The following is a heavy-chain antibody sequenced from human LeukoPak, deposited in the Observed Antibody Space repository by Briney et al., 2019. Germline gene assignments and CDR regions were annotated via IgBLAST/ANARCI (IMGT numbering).Heavy chain of an antibody. CDR1: GYTFTNRG. J-gene: IGHJ4*02. CDR2: ISTYTGDT. CDR3: AREGGGNTMAGDY. Sequence: GASVKVSCKASGYTFTNRGISWVRQAPGQGLEWMGWISTYTGDTNFAQNFQGRVTLTTDTTTSTAYMELRSLRSDDTAVYYCAREGGGNTMAGDYWGQGTLVTVSS. V-gene: IGHV1-18*01. D-gene: IGHD3-10*01.